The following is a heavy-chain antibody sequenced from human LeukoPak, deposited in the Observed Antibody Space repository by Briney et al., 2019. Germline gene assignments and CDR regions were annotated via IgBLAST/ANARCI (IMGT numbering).Heavy chain of an antibody. V-gene: IGHV3-74*01. Sequence: GGSLRLSCAASGFPFSSYWMHWVRQVPGKGLVWLSRINSDGTITSYADSLEGRFTISRDNAKNTVYLQMNSLRAEDTAVYYCARPGVGFDYWGQGALVTVSS. CDR3: ARPGVGFDY. J-gene: IGHJ4*02. CDR1: GFPFSSYW. CDR2: INSDGTIT.